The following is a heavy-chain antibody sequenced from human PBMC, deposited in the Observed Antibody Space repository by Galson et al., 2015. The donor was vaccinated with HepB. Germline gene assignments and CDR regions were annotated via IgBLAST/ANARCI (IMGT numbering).Heavy chain of an antibody. D-gene: IGHD3-10*01. V-gene: IGHV3-48*03. CDR3: AALGSGSYYQYYYYGMDV. CDR2: ISSSGSTI. CDR1: GFTFSSYE. J-gene: IGHJ6*02. Sequence: SLRLSCAASGFTFSSYEMNWVRQAPGKGLEWVSYISSSGSTIYYADSVKGRFTISRDNAKNSLYLQMNSLRAEDTAVYYCAALGSGSYYQYYYYGMDVWGQGTTVTVSS.